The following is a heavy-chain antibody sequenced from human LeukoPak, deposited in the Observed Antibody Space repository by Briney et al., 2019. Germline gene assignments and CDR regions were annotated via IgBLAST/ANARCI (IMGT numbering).Heavy chain of an antibody. CDR1: GFTVSSNS. D-gene: IGHD1-26*01. J-gene: IGHJ6*03. Sequence: GSLRLSCTVSGFTVSSNSMSWVRQAPGKGLEWIGSTYYSGSTYYNPSLKSRVTISVDTSKNQFSLKLSSVTAADTAVYYCARDVLVVAIGRPSSDMDVWGKGTTVTISS. CDR2: TYYSGST. CDR3: ARDVLVVAIGRPSSDMDV. V-gene: IGHV4-39*07.